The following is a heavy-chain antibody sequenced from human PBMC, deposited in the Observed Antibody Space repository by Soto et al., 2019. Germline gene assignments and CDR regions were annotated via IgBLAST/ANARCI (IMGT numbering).Heavy chain of an antibody. CDR2: INHSGST. V-gene: IGHV4-34*01. J-gene: IGHJ5*02. Sequence: SETLSLTCAVYGGSFSGYYWSWIRQPPGKGLEWIGEINHSGSTNYNPSLKSRVTISVDTSKNQFSLKLSSVTAADTAVYYCARVETKVVVAAGLNWFDPWGQGTLVTVSS. D-gene: IGHD2-15*01. CDR1: GGSFSGYY. CDR3: ARVETKVVVAAGLNWFDP.